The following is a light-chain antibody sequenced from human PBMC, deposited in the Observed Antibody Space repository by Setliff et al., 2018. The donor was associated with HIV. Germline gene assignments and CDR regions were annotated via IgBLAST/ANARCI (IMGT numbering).Light chain of an antibody. V-gene: IGLV2-23*02. Sequence: QSALSQPASVSGSPGQSITISCTGTPNDVVGFTLVSWYQKYPDRVPKLIIYDVSKRPSRVSDRFSGSKSANTASLTISGLQAEGEADYYCLSYTGSDTFVFGSGTKVTVL. J-gene: IGLJ1*01. CDR3: LSYTGSDTFV. CDR2: DVS. CDR1: PNDVVGFTL.